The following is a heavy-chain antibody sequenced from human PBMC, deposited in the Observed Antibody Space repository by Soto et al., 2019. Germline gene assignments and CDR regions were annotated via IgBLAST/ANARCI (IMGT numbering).Heavy chain of an antibody. CDR1: GFTFSSYA. D-gene: IGHD5-12*01. CDR3: ARADTVATISTKHYYYDY. CDR2: ISSTGGST. J-gene: IGHJ4*02. Sequence: GGSLRLSCAASGFTFSSYAMHWVRQAPGTGLEYVSAISSTGGSTYYANSVKDRFTISRDNSKNTLYLQMGSLRTEDMGVYYCARADTVATISTKHYYYDYWGQGTLVTVSS. V-gene: IGHV3-64*01.